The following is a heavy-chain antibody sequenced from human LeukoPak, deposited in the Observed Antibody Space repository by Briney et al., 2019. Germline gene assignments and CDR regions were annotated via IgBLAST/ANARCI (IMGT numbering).Heavy chain of an antibody. Sequence: GGSLRLSCAASGFTFSSYSMNWVRQAPGKGLEWVSYISSSSSTIYYADSVEGRFTISRDNAKNSLYLQMNSLRAEDTAVYYCARGGARRITIFGVAKTPFDYWGQGTLVTVSS. CDR2: ISSSSSTI. CDR1: GFTFSSYS. D-gene: IGHD3-3*01. V-gene: IGHV3-48*04. CDR3: ARGGARRITIFGVAKTPFDY. J-gene: IGHJ4*02.